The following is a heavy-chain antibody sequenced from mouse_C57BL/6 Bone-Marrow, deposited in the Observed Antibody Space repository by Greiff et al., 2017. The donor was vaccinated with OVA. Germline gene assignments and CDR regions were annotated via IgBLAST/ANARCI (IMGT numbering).Heavy chain of an antibody. CDR3: ARETAQANWYFDV. V-gene: IGHV3-6*01. J-gene: IGHJ1*03. Sequence: VQLQQSGPGLVKPSQSLSLTCSVTGYSITSGYYWNWIRQFPGNKLEWMGYISYDGSNNYNPSLKNRISITRDTSKNQFFLKLNSVTTEDTATYYCARETAQANWYFDVWGTGTTVTVSS. CDR1: GYSITSGYY. D-gene: IGHD3-2*02. CDR2: ISYDGSN.